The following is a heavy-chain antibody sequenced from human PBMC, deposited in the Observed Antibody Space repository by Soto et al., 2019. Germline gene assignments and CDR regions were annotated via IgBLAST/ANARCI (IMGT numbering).Heavy chain of an antibody. V-gene: IGHV1-69*13. D-gene: IGHD5-12*01. CDR1: GGTFSSYA. CDR3: ARGGVIVATIGDYYYGTDV. J-gene: IGHJ6*02. CDR2: IIPIFGTA. Sequence: SVKVSCKASGGTFSSYAISWVRQAPGQGLEWMGGIIPIFGTANYAQKFQGRVTITADESTSTAYMELSSLRSEDTAVYYCARGGVIVATIGDYYYGTDVWGQGTTVTVSS.